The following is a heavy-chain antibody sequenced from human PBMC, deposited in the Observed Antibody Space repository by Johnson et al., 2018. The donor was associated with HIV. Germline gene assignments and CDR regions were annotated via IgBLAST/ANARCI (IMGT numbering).Heavy chain of an antibody. V-gene: IGHV3-15*01. CDR2: IKSKIDGGTT. CDR1: RFTFSSHA. CDR3: TTDSRYSDSSGYYYWLGRGAFDI. J-gene: IGHJ3*02. Sequence: VQLVESGGGVVQPGRSLRLSCAASRFTFSSHAMHWVRQAPGKGLEGVGRIKSKIDGGTTDYAAPVKGIFTISRDDSKNTLYLQMNSLKTEDTAVYYCTTDSRYSDSSGYYYWLGRGAFDIWGQGTMVTVSS. D-gene: IGHD3-22*01.